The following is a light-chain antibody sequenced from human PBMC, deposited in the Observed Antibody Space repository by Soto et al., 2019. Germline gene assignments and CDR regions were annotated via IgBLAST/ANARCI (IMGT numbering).Light chain of an antibody. J-gene: IGKJ5*01. V-gene: IGKV1-39*01. CDR1: QSIGKH. CDR2: GAS. Sequence: DIQMTQSPSVLSASVGDRVTLTCRASQSIGKHLNWYQQKPGQAPKFLIYGASKLQTGVPSRFTGSGSGTDFTLTVNSLQAEDFATYYCQQGYSSPATFGQGTRLEIK. CDR3: QQGYSSPAT.